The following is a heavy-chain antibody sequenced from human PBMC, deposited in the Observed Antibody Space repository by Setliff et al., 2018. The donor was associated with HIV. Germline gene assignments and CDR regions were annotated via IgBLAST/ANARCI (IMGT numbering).Heavy chain of an antibody. Sequence: TLSLTCTVSGGSISSGYYYWSWIRQHPGKGLEWIGYIYYSGNPFYNPSLRSRVTISLDTSKNQFSLKLSSVTAADTAVYYCARSRTNWFDPWGQGTLVTVSS. CDR2: IYYSGNP. V-gene: IGHV4-30-4*08. CDR1: GGSISSGYYY. J-gene: IGHJ5*02. CDR3: ARSRTNWFDP.